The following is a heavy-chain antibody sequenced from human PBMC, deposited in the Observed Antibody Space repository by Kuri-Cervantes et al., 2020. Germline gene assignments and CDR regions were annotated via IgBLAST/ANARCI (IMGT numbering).Heavy chain of an antibody. V-gene: IGHV1-2*04. D-gene: IGHD4-17*01. CDR1: GGSFSTYP. CDR2: INPNSGGT. J-gene: IGHJ3*02. CDR3: ARGVPLYGDYVGAFDI. Sequence: ASVKVSCKASGGSFSTYPISWVRQAPGQGLEWMGWINPNSGGTNYAQKFQGWVTMTRDTSISTAYMELSRLRSDDTAVYYCARGVPLYGDYVGAFDIWGQGTMVTVSS.